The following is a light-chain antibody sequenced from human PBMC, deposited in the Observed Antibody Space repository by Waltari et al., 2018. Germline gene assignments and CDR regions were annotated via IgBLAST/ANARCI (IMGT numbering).Light chain of an antibody. CDR3: ASWDDSLNAWV. CDR1: MTNVGNNG. V-gene: IGLV1-36*01. CDR2: NND. J-gene: IGLJ3*02. Sequence: QSVLTQPPSVSEAPGQGVSISCSGSMTNVGNNGVNWYQQLPAEAPKLLIYNNDHLPSGVADRFSGSRFGTSASLASSGLRSEDEGSYFCASWDDSLNAWVFGGGTKLTVV.